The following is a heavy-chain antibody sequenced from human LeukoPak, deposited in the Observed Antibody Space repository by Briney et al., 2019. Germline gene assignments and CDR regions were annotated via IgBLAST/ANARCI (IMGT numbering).Heavy chain of an antibody. CDR1: GFTFSDYY. D-gene: IGHD2-8*01. Sequence: TGGSLRLSCAASGFTFSDYYMSWIRQAPGKGLEWVSGINWNGGSTGYADSVKGRFTISRDNAKNSLYLQMNSLRAEDTALYYCARAHLSYCTNGVCYFDYWGQGTLVTVSS. CDR2: INWNGGST. CDR3: ARAHLSYCTNGVCYFDY. V-gene: IGHV3-20*04. J-gene: IGHJ4*02.